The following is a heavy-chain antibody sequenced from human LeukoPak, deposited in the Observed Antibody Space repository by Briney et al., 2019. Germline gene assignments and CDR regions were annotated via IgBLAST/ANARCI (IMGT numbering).Heavy chain of an antibody. Sequence: ASVKVSCKASGYTFTDYHKHWVRQAPGQGLEWMGWINPNGGGTNYAGKFQGRVTMTRDTSISTAYMDLSRLRSDDSAVYYCARRYSNSSEGFDSWGQGTLVTVSS. D-gene: IGHD6-6*01. CDR1: GYTFTDYH. V-gene: IGHV1-2*02. J-gene: IGHJ4*02. CDR3: ARRYSNSSEGFDS. CDR2: INPNGGGT.